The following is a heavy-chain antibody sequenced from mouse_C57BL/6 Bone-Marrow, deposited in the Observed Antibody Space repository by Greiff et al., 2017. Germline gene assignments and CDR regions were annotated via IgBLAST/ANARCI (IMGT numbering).Heavy chain of an antibody. J-gene: IGHJ1*03. V-gene: IGHV1-69*01. CDR3: ARGGSNYGYFDV. D-gene: IGHD2-5*01. CDR1: GYTFTSYW. CDR2: IDPSDSYT. Sequence: QVQLQQPGAELVMPGASVKLSCKASGYTFTSYWMHWVKQRPGQGLEWIGEIDPSDSYTNYNQKFKGKSTLTVDKSSSTAYMQLSSLTSEDSAVYDCARGGSNYGYFDVWGTGTTVTVSS.